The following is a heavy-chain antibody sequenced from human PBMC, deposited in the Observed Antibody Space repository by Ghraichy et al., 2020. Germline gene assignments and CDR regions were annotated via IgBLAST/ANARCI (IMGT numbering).Heavy chain of an antibody. CDR2: IHHSGRT. CDR1: GGSISTYY. J-gene: IGHJ2*01. Sequence: SETLSLTCTVSGGSISTYYWNWFRQPPGKGLEWVGHIHHSGRTKYNPSLKSRVSISLDTSKNQFSLELTSVTAADTAVYFCAREQAWLPQPPTDLYWFFDLWGRGTLVTVSS. CDR3: AREQAWLPQPPTDLYWFFDL. V-gene: IGHV4-59*01. D-gene: IGHD5-12*01.